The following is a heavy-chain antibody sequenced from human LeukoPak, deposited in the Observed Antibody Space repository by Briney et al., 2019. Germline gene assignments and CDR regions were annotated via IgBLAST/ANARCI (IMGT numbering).Heavy chain of an antibody. CDR1: GGSISSNNFY. D-gene: IGHD6-13*01. CDR2: LSYRGST. Sequence: KPSETLSLTCTVSGGSISSNNFYWGWIRQPPGKGLEWIGSLSYRGSTYHTPPLKSRVTISIDTSKNQFSLRMNSVTAADTAVYYCASARGRIAADFFDYWGQGTLVTVPS. CDR3: ASARGRIAADFFDY. J-gene: IGHJ4*02. V-gene: IGHV4-39*07.